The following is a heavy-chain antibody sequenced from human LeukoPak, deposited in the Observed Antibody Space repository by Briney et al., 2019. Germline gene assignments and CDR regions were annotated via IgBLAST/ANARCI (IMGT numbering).Heavy chain of an antibody. V-gene: IGHV3-33*01. D-gene: IGHD3-10*01. Sequence: GRSLRLSCAGSGFAFHSYAMHWLRPAPGQELEWVALMWHDGSHKFYSNSVRGQFTISRDNSKNTVSLQMNNLRPEHTAVYYCAIESFGSGSYPDFWGQGTLVTVSS. CDR2: MWHDGSHK. J-gene: IGHJ4*02. CDR1: GFAFHSYA. CDR3: AIESFGSGSYPDF.